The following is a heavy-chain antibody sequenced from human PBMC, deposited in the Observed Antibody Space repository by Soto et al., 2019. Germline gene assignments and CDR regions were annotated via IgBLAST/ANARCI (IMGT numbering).Heavy chain of an antibody. D-gene: IGHD6-19*01. CDR3: AREWSYAGGWYSGFSYFDP. CDR1: GGSFTKYT. Sequence: QVQLVQSGAEVKKPGSSVKVSCEASGGSFTKYTLSWVRQAPGQGLEWMGGIIPIFGTTKYAQKFQGRVTITADESTSTSYMELSSLRSDDTAVYYCAREWSYAGGWYSGFSYFDPWGQGTLVTVSS. V-gene: IGHV1-69*12. J-gene: IGHJ5*02. CDR2: IIPIFGTT.